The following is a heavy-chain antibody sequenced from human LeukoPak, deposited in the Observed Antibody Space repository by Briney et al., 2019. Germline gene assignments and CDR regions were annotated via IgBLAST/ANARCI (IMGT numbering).Heavy chain of an antibody. V-gene: IGHV3-9*01. CDR1: GFTFDDYA. Sequence: GGSLRLSSAASGFTFDDYAMHWVRQAPGKGLEWVSGISWNSGSIGYADSVKGRFTISRDNAKNSLYLQMNSLRAEDTALYYCAISSTARGGFDSWGQGALVTVSS. CDR3: AISSTARGGFDS. D-gene: IGHD2-2*01. J-gene: IGHJ4*02. CDR2: ISWNSGSI.